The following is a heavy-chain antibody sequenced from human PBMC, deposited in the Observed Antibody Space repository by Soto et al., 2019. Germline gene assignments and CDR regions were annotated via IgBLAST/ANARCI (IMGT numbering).Heavy chain of an antibody. D-gene: IGHD3-3*01. V-gene: IGHV3-49*03. CDR1: GFTFGDYA. J-gene: IGHJ1*01. CDR2: TRSKAYGGTT. Sequence: EVQLVESGGGLEQPGRSLRLSCTTSGFTFGDYAMSWFRQAPGKGLEWVGFTRSKAYGGTTEYAASVKGRFIISRDDSQGIAYLQMNRLKTEDTAVYYCTRDPSLLRFSPTEYFQHWGQGTLVTVSS. CDR3: TRDPSLLRFSPTEYFQH.